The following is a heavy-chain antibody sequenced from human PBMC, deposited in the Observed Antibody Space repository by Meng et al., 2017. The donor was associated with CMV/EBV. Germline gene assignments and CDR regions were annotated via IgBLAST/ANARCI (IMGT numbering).Heavy chain of an antibody. CDR1: CGYTSTGDYY. J-gene: IGHJ4*02. D-gene: IGHD2-21*02. V-gene: IGHV4-30-4*08. CDR3: AREGDNPFDY. Sequence: HASGPGPVTPPPAPSLTCTLSCGYTSTGDYYGSWTRQPPGKGVEWIGYIYYRWNTYYNPSLKSRVTISVDTSKTQFSLKLSSVPAADTAVYYCAREGDNPFDYWGQGTLVTVSS. CDR2: IYYRWNT.